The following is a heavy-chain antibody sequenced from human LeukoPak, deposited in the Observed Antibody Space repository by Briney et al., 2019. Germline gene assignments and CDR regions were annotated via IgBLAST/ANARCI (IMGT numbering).Heavy chain of an antibody. D-gene: IGHD1-26*01. CDR1: GFTFDDYA. CDR3: AKASGSYPFDY. J-gene: IGHJ4*02. V-gene: IGHV3-9*01. CDR2: ISRNSGSI. Sequence: GGSLRLSCAAYGFTFDDYAMHWDRQAPGKVLEWVSGISRNSGSIGYADSVKGRFTISRDNAKNSLYLQMNSLRAEDTALYYCAKASGSYPFDYWGQGTLVTVSS.